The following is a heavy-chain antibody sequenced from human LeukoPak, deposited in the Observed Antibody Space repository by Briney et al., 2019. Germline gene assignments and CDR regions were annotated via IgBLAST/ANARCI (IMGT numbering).Heavy chain of an antibody. CDR2: VRNDGFDT. V-gene: IGHV3-33*01. Sequence: PGTSLRHSCVTSGLTFTNHGFHWLRQAAGKGLEWVAFVRNDGFDTYHSNSVKGRFSISRDDSRNTVYLQMNSLTAEDTALYYCARDRGKDYFGDWGQGTQVTVSS. CDR3: ARDRGKDYFGD. CDR1: GLTFTNHG. J-gene: IGHJ4*02. D-gene: IGHD4-23*01.